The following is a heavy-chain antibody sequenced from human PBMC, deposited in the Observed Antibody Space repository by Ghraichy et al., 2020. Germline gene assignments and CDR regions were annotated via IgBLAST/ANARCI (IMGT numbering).Heavy chain of an antibody. J-gene: IGHJ6*02. CDR2: ISWNSGSI. CDR3: AKDEGEHCSSTSCYAESGMDV. V-gene: IGHV3-9*01. Sequence: SLNISCAASGFTFDDYAMHWVRQAPGKGLEWVSGISWNSGSIGYADSVKGRFTISRDNAKNSLYLQMNSLRAEDTALYYCAKDEGEHCSSTSCYAESGMDVWGQGTTVTVSS. CDR1: GFTFDDYA. D-gene: IGHD2-2*01.